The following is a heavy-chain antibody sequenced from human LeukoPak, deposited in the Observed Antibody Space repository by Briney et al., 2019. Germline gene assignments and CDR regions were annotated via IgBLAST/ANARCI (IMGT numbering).Heavy chain of an antibody. CDR1: GGTFSSYA. CDR2: IIPIFGTA. J-gene: IGHJ5*02. Sequence: SVKVSCKASGGTFSSYAISWVRQAPGQGLEWMGGIIPIFGTANYAQKFQGRVTITADKSTSTAYMELSSLRSEDTAVYYCARDPGAVAGTRWFDPWGQGTLVTVSS. V-gene: IGHV1-69*06. D-gene: IGHD6-19*01. CDR3: ARDPGAVAGTRWFDP.